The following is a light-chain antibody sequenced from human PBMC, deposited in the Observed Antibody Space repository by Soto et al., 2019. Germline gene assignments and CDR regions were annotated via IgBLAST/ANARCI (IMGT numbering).Light chain of an antibody. CDR2: DAS. CDR3: QQYWSSPPYS. Sequence: DIVLTQSPATLSLSPGERATLSCRASQSVSSNYLAWYQQKPGQAPRLLIYDASTRATGIPDRFSGSGSGTVFTLIISRLEPEDFAVYYCQQYWSSPPYSFGQGTKLEIK. J-gene: IGKJ2*03. V-gene: IGKV3-20*01. CDR1: QSVSSNY.